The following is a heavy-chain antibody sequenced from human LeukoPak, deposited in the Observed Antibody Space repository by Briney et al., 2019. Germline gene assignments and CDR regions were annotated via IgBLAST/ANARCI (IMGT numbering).Heavy chain of an antibody. J-gene: IGHJ3*02. Sequence: GGSLRLSCAASGFTVSSNYMSWVRQAPGKGLEWVSVIYSGGSTYYADSVKGRFTISRDNSKNTLYLQMNSLRAEDTAVYYCARSQFRIQLWLQGAFDIWGQGTMVTVSS. CDR2: IYSGGST. V-gene: IGHV3-53*01. CDR1: GFTVSSNY. CDR3: ARSQFRIQLWLQGAFDI. D-gene: IGHD5-18*01.